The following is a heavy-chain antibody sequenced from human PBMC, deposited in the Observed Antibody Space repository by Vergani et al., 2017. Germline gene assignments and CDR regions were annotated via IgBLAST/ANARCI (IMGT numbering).Heavy chain of an antibody. V-gene: IGHV3-48*01. CDR3: ARGRGVVKRPRDAFDI. CDR1: GFTFSSYS. Sequence: EVQLLESGGGLVQPGGSLRLSCAASGFTFSSYSMNWVRQAPGKGLEWVSYISSSSSTIYYADSVKGRFTISRDNAKNSLYLQMNSLRAEDTAVYYCARGRGVVKRPRDAFDIWGQGTMVTVSS. J-gene: IGHJ3*02. D-gene: IGHD3-3*01. CDR2: ISSSSSTI.